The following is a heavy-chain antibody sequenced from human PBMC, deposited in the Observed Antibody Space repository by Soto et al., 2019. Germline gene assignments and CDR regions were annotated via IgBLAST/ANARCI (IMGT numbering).Heavy chain of an antibody. D-gene: IGHD1-1*01. Sequence: QVHLQESGQGLVKPSQTLSHTCTVSAGSISSVGYYWSWISQHPGQGLEWIGYIYYSGSTNYNPSLKSRVTIVVDTSRNRFSGKLSSVTIADTALYYFARQNAYHYYGKDVWCRGTTDTVS. CDR2: IYYSGST. CDR3: ARQNAYHYYGKDV. J-gene: IGHJ6*01. V-gene: IGHV4-31*03. CDR1: AGSISSVGYY.